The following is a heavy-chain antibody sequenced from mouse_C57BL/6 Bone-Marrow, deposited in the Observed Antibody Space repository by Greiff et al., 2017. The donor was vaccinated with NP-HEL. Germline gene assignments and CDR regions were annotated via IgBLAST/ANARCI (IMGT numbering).Heavy chain of an antibody. D-gene: IGHD1-1*01. Sequence: VQLQQPGAELVRPGTSVKLSCKASGYTFTSYWMHWVKQRPGQGLEWIGVIDPSDSYTNYNQKFKGKATLTVDTSSSTAYMQLSSLTSEDSAVYYCASPITTVGAYWGQGTLVTVSA. CDR2: IDPSDSYT. V-gene: IGHV1-59*01. CDR3: ASPITTVGAY. CDR1: GYTFTSYW. J-gene: IGHJ3*01.